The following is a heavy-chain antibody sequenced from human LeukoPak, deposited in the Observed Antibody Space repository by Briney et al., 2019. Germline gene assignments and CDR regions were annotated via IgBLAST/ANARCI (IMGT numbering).Heavy chain of an antibody. CDR3: ARHLPKWGWDY. CDR2: IYYSGST. D-gene: IGHD1-26*01. J-gene: IGHJ4*02. CDR1: GGSISSGGYS. V-gene: IGHV4-61*08. Sequence: SETLSLTCAVSGGSISSGGYSWSWIRQPPGKGLEWIGYIYYSGSTKYNPSLKSRVTISVDTSKNQFSLKLSSVTAADTAVYYCARHLPKWGWDYWGQGTLVTVSS.